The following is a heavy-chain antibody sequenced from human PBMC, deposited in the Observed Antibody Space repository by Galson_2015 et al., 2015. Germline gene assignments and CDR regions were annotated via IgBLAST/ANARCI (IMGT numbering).Heavy chain of an antibody. V-gene: IGHV5-51*01. CDR3: ARHRLNQWRSSSLPPDY. D-gene: IGHD6-6*01. Sequence: QSGAEVKKPGESLQISCKGSGYSFTSYWIGWVRQMPGKGLEWMGIIYPGDSDTRYSPSFQGQVTISADKSISTVYLQWSSLKASDTAMYYCARHRLNQWRSSSLPPDYGGQGTLVTVSS. CDR1: GYSFTSYW. CDR2: IYPGDSDT. J-gene: IGHJ4*02.